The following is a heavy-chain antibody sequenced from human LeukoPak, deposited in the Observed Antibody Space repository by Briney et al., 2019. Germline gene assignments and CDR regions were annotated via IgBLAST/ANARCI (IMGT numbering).Heavy chain of an antibody. V-gene: IGHV3-7*01. D-gene: IGHD5-12*01. Sequence: YWMTXVGQAPGKGLEGVANIKHDGSERYYVDSVKGGFTISRDNAKNSVYLQMSSLRAEDTAVYYCARDSGLSGYDLLDYWGQGTLVTVSS. CDR2: IKHDGSER. J-gene: IGHJ4*02. CDR3: ARDSGLSGYDLLDY. CDR1: YW.